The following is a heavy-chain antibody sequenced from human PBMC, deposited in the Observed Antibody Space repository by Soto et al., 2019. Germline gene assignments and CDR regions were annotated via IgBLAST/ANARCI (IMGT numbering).Heavy chain of an antibody. CDR3: AKDPAFDYYDCSGYPDY. J-gene: IGHJ4*02. Sequence: SLRFSCAASGSTFSSYRMHWVRQAPGKGLEWVAVISYDGSNKYYADSVKGRFTISSDNSKNTLYLQMNSLRAEDTAVYYCAKDPAFDYYDCSGYPDYWAQRTLVTAS. D-gene: IGHD3-22*01. CDR1: GSTFSSYR. V-gene: IGHV3-30*18. CDR2: ISYDGSNK.